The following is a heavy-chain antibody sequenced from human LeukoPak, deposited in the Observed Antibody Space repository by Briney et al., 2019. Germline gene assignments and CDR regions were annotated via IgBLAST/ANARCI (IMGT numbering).Heavy chain of an antibody. J-gene: IGHJ5*02. CDR1: GGSFSGYY. CDR2: IYHSGST. CDR3: ARKGGITMIRGILGWFDP. D-gene: IGHD3-10*01. Sequence: SETLSLTCAVYGGSFSGYYWGWIRQPPGKGLEWIGSIYHSGSTYYNPSLKSRVTISVDTSKNQFSLKLSSVTAADTAVYYCARKGGITMIRGILGWFDPWGQGTLVTVSS. V-gene: IGHV4-38-2*01.